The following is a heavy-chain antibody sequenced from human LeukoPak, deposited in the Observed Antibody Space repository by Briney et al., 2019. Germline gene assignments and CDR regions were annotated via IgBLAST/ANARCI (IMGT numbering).Heavy chain of an antibody. J-gene: IGHJ3*02. CDR2: ISGSGGST. D-gene: IGHD2-15*01. CDR3: AKEKLGYCSGGSCRDAFDI. CDR1: GFTFSSYA. V-gene: IGHV3-23*01. Sequence: GRSLRLSCAASGFTFSSYAMSWVRQAPGKGLEWVSAISGSGGSTYYADSVKGRFTISRDNSKNTLYLQMNSLRAEDTAVYYCAKEKLGYCSGGSCRDAFDIWGQGTMVTVSS.